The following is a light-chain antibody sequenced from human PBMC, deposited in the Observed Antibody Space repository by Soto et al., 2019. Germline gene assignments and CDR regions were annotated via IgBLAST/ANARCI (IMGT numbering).Light chain of an antibody. CDR3: SSYAGSLYV. J-gene: IGLJ1*01. V-gene: IGLV2-8*01. Sequence: QSALTQPPSASGSPGQSVTISCTGTSSDVGGYNYVSWYQQHPGKAPKLMIYEVSKRPSGVPDRFSGSKSGNTASLTVSVLQAEDDADFYCSSYAGSLYVFGTGTKLTVL. CDR1: SSDVGGYNY. CDR2: EVS.